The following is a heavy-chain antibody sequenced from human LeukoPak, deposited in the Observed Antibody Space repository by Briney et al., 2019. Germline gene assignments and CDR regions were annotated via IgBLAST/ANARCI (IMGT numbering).Heavy chain of an antibody. CDR2: INQGGSDK. V-gene: IGHV3-7*01. CDR3: AREPYSSSSLVAVYYYYYMDV. CDR1: XFTFXNXG. Sequence: AXXFTFXNXGTHXVRXAPGXXXXXVANINQGGSDKSYVDSVKGRFTVSRDNAKKSLYLQMNSLRAEDTAVYYCAREPYSSSSLVAVYYYYYMDVWGKGTTVTVSS. D-gene: IGHD6-6*01. J-gene: IGHJ6*03.